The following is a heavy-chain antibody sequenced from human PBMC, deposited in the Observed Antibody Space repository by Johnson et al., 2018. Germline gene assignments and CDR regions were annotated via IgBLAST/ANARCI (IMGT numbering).Heavy chain of an antibody. D-gene: IGHD2-15*01. CDR2: IKTKPNNYAT. CDR3: TRLIDGRSVVFDI. J-gene: IGHJ3*02. Sequence: VQLVESGGGLVQPGGSLRLSCAASGFTFSGSAVHWVRQVSGSGLEWVGRIKTKPNNYATAYGASLTGRFTNFRDDSKTTADLQMNSLKTEDTAVYFCTRLIDGRSVVFDIWGQGAMVTVSS. V-gene: IGHV3-73*01. CDR1: GFTFSGSA.